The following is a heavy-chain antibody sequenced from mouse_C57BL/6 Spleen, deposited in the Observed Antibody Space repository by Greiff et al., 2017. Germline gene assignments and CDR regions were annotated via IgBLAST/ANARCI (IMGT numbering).Heavy chain of an antibody. Sequence: EVQLQQSGAELVRPGASVKLSCTASGFNIKDYYMHWVKQRPEQGLEWIGRIDPEDGDTEYAPKFQGKATMTADTSSNTAYLQLSSLTSEETAVYYCTTSRGIYDGSTGYYYAMDYWGQGTSVTVSS. J-gene: IGHJ4*01. V-gene: IGHV14-1*01. CDR1: GFNIKDYY. CDR3: TTSRGIYDGSTGYYYAMDY. CDR2: IDPEDGDT. D-gene: IGHD2-3*01.